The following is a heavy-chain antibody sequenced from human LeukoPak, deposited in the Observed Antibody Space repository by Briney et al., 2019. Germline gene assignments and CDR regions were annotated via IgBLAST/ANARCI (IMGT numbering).Heavy chain of an antibody. V-gene: IGHV1-18*04. Sequence: ASVKVSCKASGYTFTSYGISWVRQAPGQGLEWMGWISAYNGNTNYAQKLQGRVTMTTNTSTSTAYMELRSLRSDDTAVYYCARWVLTGYYNDYWGQGTLVTVSS. CDR2: ISAYNGNT. CDR3: ARWVLTGYYNDY. D-gene: IGHD3-9*01. J-gene: IGHJ4*02. CDR1: GYTFTSYG.